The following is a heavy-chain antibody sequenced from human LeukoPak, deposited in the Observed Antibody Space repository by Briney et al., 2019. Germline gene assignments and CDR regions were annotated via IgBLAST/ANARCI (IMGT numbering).Heavy chain of an antibody. Sequence: ASVKVSCKASAYTFTSYGISWVRQGPGQGLEWMGWISAYNGDTNYAQKLQGRVTMTTDTSTSTAYMELRSLTSEDTAVYYCTRGVNSQGTAMVLFDSWGQGSLVTVSA. CDR1: AYTFTSYG. CDR2: ISAYNGDT. CDR3: TRGVNSQGTAMVLFDS. D-gene: IGHD5-18*01. J-gene: IGHJ4*02. V-gene: IGHV1-18*01.